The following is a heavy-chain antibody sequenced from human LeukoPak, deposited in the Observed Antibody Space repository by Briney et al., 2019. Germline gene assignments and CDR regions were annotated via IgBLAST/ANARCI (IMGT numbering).Heavy chain of an antibody. Sequence: GALRLSCAASGFTFSSYGMHWVRQAPGKGLEWVAVISYDGSNKYYADSVKGRFTISRDNSKNTLYLQMNSLRAEDTAVYYCAKDRRYSGYDYTYYYYYGMDVWGQGTTVTVSS. J-gene: IGHJ6*02. CDR2: ISYDGSNK. D-gene: IGHD5-12*01. CDR3: AKDRRYSGYDYTYYYYYGMDV. V-gene: IGHV3-30*18. CDR1: GFTFSSYG.